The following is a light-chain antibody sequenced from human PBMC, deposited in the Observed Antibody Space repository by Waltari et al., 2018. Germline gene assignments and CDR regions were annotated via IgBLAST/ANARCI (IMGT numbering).Light chain of an antibody. J-gene: IGLJ1*01. CDR2: SNN. Sequence: QSVLTQPPSASGTPGQRVTIPCSGSSSNTGHNLVNWFQQLPGTAPKLLIFSNNQRPSGVPDRFSGSKPGNSASLAISGLQSEDEAEYYCAAWDDSLNGYVFGTGTKVTVL. CDR3: AAWDDSLNGYV. CDR1: SSNTGHNL. V-gene: IGLV1-44*01.